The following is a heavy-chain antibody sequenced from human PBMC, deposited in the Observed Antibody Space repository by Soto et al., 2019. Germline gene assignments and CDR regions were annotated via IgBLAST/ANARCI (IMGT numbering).Heavy chain of an antibody. D-gene: IGHD2-15*01. V-gene: IGHV1-18*01. CDR1: GYTFSIYG. Sequence: GASVKVSCKASGYTFSIYGFSWVRQAPGQGLEWMGWISTYNDNRDYQQNFQGRVTMTTETSTSTAYMELRNLRSDDTAVYYCARDLGHCSGGSCYDAWFDPWGQGTLVTVSS. J-gene: IGHJ5*02. CDR3: ARDLGHCSGGSCYDAWFDP. CDR2: ISTYNDNR.